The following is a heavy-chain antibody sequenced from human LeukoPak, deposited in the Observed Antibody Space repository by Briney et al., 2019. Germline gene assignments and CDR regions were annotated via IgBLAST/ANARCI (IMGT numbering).Heavy chain of an antibody. V-gene: IGHV1-18*04. D-gene: IGHD3-9*01. CDR2: ISAYNGNT. CDR1: GYTFTSYY. Sequence: ASVKVSCKASGYTFTSYYMHWVRQAPGQGLEWMGWISAYNGNTNYAQKLQGRVTMTTDTSTSTAYMELRSLRSDDTAVYYCARLTADWSIDYYYYYGMDVWGQGTTVTVSS. CDR3: ARLTADWSIDYYYYYGMDV. J-gene: IGHJ6*02.